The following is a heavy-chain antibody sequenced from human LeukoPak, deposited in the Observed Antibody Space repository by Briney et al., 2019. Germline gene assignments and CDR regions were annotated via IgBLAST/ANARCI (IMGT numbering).Heavy chain of an antibody. D-gene: IGHD2-21*01. J-gene: IGHJ4*02. V-gene: IGHV3-7*01. CDR3: ATGEGH. CDR1: GFIFSSDW. CDR2: IKQDGSAK. Sequence: GGSLRLSCSASGFIFSSDWMKWVRQAPGKGLEWAATIKQDGSAKYYVDSVKGRFTISRDNAKKTLYLEMNTLRAEDTAVYYCATGEGHWGQGTLVTVSS.